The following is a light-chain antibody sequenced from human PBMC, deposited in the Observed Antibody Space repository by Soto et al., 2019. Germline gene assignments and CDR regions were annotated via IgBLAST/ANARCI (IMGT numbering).Light chain of an antibody. J-gene: IGKJ4*01. CDR1: QSISIY. CDR3: QQSYSTPA. CDR2: PAS. V-gene: IGKV1-39*01. Sequence: DIQITQSPSSLSSSLVYIVSITSLAIQSISIYLNLYQQKPWKPPKPLIYPASSLQSGVPPRFSGSRSGTDFTLTTSSLQPEDFATYSCQQSYSTPAFGGGTKVDI.